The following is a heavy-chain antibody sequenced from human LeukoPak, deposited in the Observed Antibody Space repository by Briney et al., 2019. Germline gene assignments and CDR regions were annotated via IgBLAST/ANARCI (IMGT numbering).Heavy chain of an antibody. V-gene: IGHV3-30*02. J-gene: IGHJ4*02. D-gene: IGHD2-15*01. CDR1: GFTFSSYG. CDR3: ARNGANCSGGSCYFYYFDY. Sequence: PGGSLRLSCAASGFTFSSYGMHWVRQAPGKGLEWVAVIRYDGSNKYYADSVKGRFTISRDNSKNTLYLQMNSLRAEDTAVYYCARNGANCSGGSCYFYYFDYWGQGTLVTVSS. CDR2: IRYDGSNK.